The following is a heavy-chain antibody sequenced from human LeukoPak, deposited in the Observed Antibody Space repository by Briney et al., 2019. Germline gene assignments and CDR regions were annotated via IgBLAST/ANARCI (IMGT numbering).Heavy chain of an antibody. Sequence: ASVKVSCKASGYTFTGYYMHWVRQAPGQGLEWMGWINPNSGGTNNAQKFQGRVTMTRDTSISTAYMELSRLRSDGTAVYYSARWGQRYCSRTSCYFDAFDIWGQGTMVTVSS. J-gene: IGHJ3*02. D-gene: IGHD2-2*01. CDR1: GYTFTGYY. CDR3: ARWGQRYCSRTSCYFDAFDI. CDR2: INPNSGGT. V-gene: IGHV1-2*02.